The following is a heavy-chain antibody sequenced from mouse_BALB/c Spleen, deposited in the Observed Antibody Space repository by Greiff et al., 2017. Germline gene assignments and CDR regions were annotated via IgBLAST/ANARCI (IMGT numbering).Heavy chain of an antibody. D-gene: IGHD2-12*01. Sequence: EVKLQESGPGLVKPSQSLSLTCTVTGYSITSDYAWNWIRQFPGNKLEWMGYISYSGSTSYNPSLKSRISITRDTSKNQFFLQLNSVTTEDTATYYCARHLLYREAMDYWGQGTSVTVSS. V-gene: IGHV3-2*02. J-gene: IGHJ4*01. CDR2: ISYSGST. CDR3: ARHLLYREAMDY. CDR1: GYSITSDYA.